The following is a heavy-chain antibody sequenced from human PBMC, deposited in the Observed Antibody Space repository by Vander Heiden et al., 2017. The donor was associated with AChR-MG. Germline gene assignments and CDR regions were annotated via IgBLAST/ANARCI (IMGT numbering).Heavy chain of an antibody. J-gene: IGHJ3*02. V-gene: IGHV1-69*01. D-gene: IGHD3-16*01. CDR1: GGTFSSYA. CDR2: IIPIFGTA. CDR3: ARKYDYVWGSYDAFDI. Sequence: QVQLVQSGAEVKKPGSSVKVSCKASGGTFSSYALSWVRQAPGQGREWMGGIIPIFGTANYAQKFQGRVTITADESTSTAYMELSSLRSEDTAVYYCARKYDYVWGSYDAFDIWGQGTMVTVSS.